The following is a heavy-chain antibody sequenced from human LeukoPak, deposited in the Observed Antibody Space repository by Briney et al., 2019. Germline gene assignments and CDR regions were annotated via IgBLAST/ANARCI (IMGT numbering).Heavy chain of an antibody. CDR2: IKQDGSET. D-gene: IGHD1-26*01. V-gene: IGHV3-7*01. J-gene: IGHJ5*02. CDR3: ARDGSGGSSQYNWFDP. Sequence: GGSLRLSCAASGFPLSKYWMNWVRLAPGKGLEWVANIKQDGSETYYLDSVRGRFTISRDNAKNSLSLQMNNLRAEDTALYFCARDGSGGSSQYNWFDPWGRGTLVTVSS. CDR1: GFPLSKYW.